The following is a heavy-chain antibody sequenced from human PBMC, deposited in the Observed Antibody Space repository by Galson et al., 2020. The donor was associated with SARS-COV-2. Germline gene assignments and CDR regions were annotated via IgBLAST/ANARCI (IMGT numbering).Heavy chain of an antibody. CDR1: GFTFSSYA. CDR2: VSGSGGST. D-gene: IGHD3-3*01. V-gene: IGHV3-23*01. CDR3: AKGLTIFGLTNYYYYGMDV. J-gene: IGHJ6*02. Sequence: GGSLRLSCAASGFTFSSYAMSWVRQAPGKGLEWVSAVSGSGGSTYYADSVKGRFTISRDNSKNTLYLQMNSLRAEDTAVYYCAKGLTIFGLTNYYYYGMDVWGQGTTVTVSS.